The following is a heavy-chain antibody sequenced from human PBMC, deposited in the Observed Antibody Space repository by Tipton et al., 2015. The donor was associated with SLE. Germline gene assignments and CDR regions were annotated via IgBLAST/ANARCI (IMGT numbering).Heavy chain of an antibody. CDR2: INHSGST. Sequence: LRLSCAVYGGAFSGYYWSWIRQPPGKGLEWIGEINHSGSTNYNPSLKSRVTISVDTSKNQFSLKLSSVTAADTAVYYCASRGDYGDYVSGYWYFDLWGLGTLVTVSS. CDR1: GGAFSGYY. CDR3: ASRGDYGDYVSGYWYFDL. V-gene: IGHV4-34*01. J-gene: IGHJ2*01. D-gene: IGHD4-17*01.